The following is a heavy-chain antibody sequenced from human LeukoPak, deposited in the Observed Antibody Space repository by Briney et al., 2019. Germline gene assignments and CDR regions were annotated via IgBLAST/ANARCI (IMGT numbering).Heavy chain of an antibody. CDR3: ARYGFSAVWQGGWHAFDI. CDR1: GCTFTSYY. Sequence: GASVKVSCKASGCTFTSYYVHWVRQAPGQGLQWMGIINPTTGNTIYAQKFQGRVTMTRDMSTDTVYMELSSLRSEDPAVYDCARYGFSAVWQGGWHAFDIWGHGTMVTVSS. D-gene: IGHD5-24*01. V-gene: IGHV1-46*01. CDR2: INPTTGNT. J-gene: IGHJ3*02.